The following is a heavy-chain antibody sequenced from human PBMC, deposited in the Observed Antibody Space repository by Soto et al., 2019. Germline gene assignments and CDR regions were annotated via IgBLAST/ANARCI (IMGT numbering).Heavy chain of an antibody. CDR1: GFTFSSYW. J-gene: IGHJ4*02. CDR2: IKQDGSEK. Sequence: HPGGSLRLSCAASGFTFSSYWMSWVRQAPGKGLEWVANIKQDGSEKYYVDSVKGRFTISRDNAKNSLYLQMNSLRAEDTAVYYCARGVDSSSWYISPGRPPRLNYWGQGTLVTVSS. CDR3: ARGVDSSSWYISPGRPPRLNY. V-gene: IGHV3-7*05. D-gene: IGHD6-13*01.